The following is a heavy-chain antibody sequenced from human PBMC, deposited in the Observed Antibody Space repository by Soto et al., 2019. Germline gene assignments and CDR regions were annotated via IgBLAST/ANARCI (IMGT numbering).Heavy chain of an antibody. Sequence: PGGSLRLSCAASGFTFSSYAMSWVRQAPGKGLEWVSAISGSGGSTYYADSVKGRFTISRDNSKNTLYLQMNSLRAEDTAVYYSVKDLQGAGIRKFDYWGQGTLVTVSS. CDR1: GFTFSSYA. V-gene: IGHV3-23*01. D-gene: IGHD1-26*01. J-gene: IGHJ4*02. CDR2: ISGSGGST. CDR3: VKDLQGAGIRKFDY.